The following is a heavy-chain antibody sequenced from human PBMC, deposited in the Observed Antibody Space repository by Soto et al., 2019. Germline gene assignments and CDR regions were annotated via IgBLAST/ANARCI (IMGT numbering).Heavy chain of an antibody. Sequence: SGPTLVNPTQTLTLTCTFSGFSLSTSGVGVGWIRQPPGKALEWLALIYWDDDKRYSPSLKSRLTITKDTSKNQVVLTMTNMDPVDTATYYCANRRLYCSGGSCYPFDYWGQGTLVTVSS. CDR3: ANRRLYCSGGSCYPFDY. V-gene: IGHV2-5*02. CDR1: GFSLSTSGVG. CDR2: IYWDDDK. D-gene: IGHD2-15*01. J-gene: IGHJ4*02.